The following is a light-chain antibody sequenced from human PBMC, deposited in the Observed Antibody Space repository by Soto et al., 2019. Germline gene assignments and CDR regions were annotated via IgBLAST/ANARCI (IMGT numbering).Light chain of an antibody. CDR3: QHRSTWPLT. CDR2: DAS. V-gene: IGKV3-11*01. J-gene: IGKJ4*01. CDR1: QSISNH. Sequence: EIVLTQSPATLSLSPGERATLSCRASQSISNHLAWYQQRPGQAPRLLIYDASNRATDIPARFSGSGSGTDFTLTISRLTPEDVAVYYCQHRSTWPLTFGGGTKVEIK.